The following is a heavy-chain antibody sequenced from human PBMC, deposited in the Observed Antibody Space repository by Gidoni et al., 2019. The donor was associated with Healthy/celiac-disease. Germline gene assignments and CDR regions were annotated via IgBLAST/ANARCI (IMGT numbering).Heavy chain of an antibody. Sequence: QVQLVQSGSELKKPGASVKVSCKASGYTFTSYAMNWVRQAPGQGLEWMGWINTNTGNPTYAQGFTGRFVFSLDTSVSTAYLQISSLKAEDTAVYYCARIPSPPPGFGPAAVGSYYYYGMDVWGQGTTVTVSS. D-gene: IGHD2-2*01. V-gene: IGHV7-4-1*02. CDR3: ARIPSPPPGFGPAAVGSYYYYGMDV. J-gene: IGHJ6*02. CDR1: GYTFTSYA. CDR2: INTNTGNP.